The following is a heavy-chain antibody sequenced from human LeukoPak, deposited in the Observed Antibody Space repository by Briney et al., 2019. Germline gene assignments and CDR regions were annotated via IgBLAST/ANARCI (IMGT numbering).Heavy chain of an antibody. V-gene: IGHV4-34*01. CDR3: ARERSAAGIWRPLYNWFDP. D-gene: IGHD6-13*01. J-gene: IGHJ5*02. CDR1: GGSFSGYY. Sequence: PSETLSLTCAVYGGSFSGYYWSWIRQPPGKGLEWIGEINHSGSTNYNPSLKSRVTISVDTSKNQFSLKLSSVAAADTAVYYCARERSAAGIWRPLYNWFDPWGQGTLVTVSS. CDR2: INHSGST.